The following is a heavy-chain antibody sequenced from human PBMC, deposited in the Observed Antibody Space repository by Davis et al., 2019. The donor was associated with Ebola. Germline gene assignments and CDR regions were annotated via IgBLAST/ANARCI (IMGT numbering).Heavy chain of an antibody. CDR3: AKILLWFRGPISSDNQLDY. J-gene: IGHJ4*02. Sequence: STYYADSVKGRFTISRDNSKNTLYLQMNSLRAEDTAVYYCAKILLWFRGPISSDNQLDYWGQGTLVTVSS. CDR2: ST. V-gene: IGHV3-23*01. D-gene: IGHD3-10*01.